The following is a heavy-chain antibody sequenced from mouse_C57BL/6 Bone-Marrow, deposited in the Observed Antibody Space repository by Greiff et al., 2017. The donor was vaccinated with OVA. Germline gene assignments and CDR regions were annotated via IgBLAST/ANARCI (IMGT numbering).Heavy chain of an antibody. CDR3: ARDYYGNSWFAY. D-gene: IGHD2-1*01. J-gene: IGHJ3*01. Sequence: QVQLQQPGAELVKPGASVKLSCKASGYTFTSYWMHWVKQRPGQGLGWIGMIHPNSGSTNYNEKFKSKATLTVDKSSSTAYMQLSSLTSEDSAVYYCARDYYGNSWFAYWGQGTLVTVSA. CDR1: GYTFTSYW. V-gene: IGHV1-64*01. CDR2: IHPNSGST.